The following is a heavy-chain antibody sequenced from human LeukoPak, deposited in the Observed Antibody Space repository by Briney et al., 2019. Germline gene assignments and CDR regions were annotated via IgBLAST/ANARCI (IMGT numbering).Heavy chain of an antibody. V-gene: IGHV6-1*01. CDR2: TYYRSKWYN. CDR3: ARDGYYYDSSGYYFFDY. D-gene: IGHD3-22*01. CDR1: GDSVSSNSAA. J-gene: IGHJ4*02. Sequence: PSQTLSLTCAISGDSVSSNSAAWNWIRQSPSRGLEWLGWTYYRSKWYNDYAVSVKSRITINPDTSKNQFSLQLNSVTPEDTAVYYCARDGYYYDSSGYYFFDYWGQGTLVTVSS.